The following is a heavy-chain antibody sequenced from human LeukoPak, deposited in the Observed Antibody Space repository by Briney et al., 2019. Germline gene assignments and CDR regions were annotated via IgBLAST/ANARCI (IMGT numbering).Heavy chain of an antibody. D-gene: IGHD3-3*01. CDR3: ARGAIFGVVTNWFDP. CDR2: IYYSGST. CDR1: GGSISSYY. J-gene: IGHJ5*02. V-gene: IGHV4-59*08. Sequence: SETLSLTCTVSGGSISSYYWSWIRQPPGKGLEWIGYIYYSGSTNYNPSLKSRVTISVDTSKNQFSLKLSSVTAADTAVYYCARGAIFGVVTNWFDPWGQGTLVTVSS.